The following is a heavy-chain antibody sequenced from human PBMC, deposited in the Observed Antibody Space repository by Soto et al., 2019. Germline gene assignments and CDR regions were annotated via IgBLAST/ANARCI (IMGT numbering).Heavy chain of an antibody. D-gene: IGHD2-8*01. Sequence: SETLSLTCTVSDGSISNFYWSWIRQPPGKGLEWIGYISYSGNTNYNPSLKSRVSISVDTSKNQLSLNLTSVTAADTAVYYCARAPMVLSRSYFDSWGQGTPVTVSS. CDR2: ISYSGNT. CDR3: ARAPMVLSRSYFDS. CDR1: DGSISNFY. V-gene: IGHV4-59*01. J-gene: IGHJ4*02.